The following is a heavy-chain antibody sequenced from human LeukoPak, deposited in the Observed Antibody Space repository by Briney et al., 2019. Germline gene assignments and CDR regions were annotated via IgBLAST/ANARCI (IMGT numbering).Heavy chain of an antibody. J-gene: IGHJ4*02. D-gene: IGHD3-3*01. Sequence: SVKVSCKASGGTFSSYAISWVRQAPGQGLEWMGGIIPIFGTANYAQKFQGRVTITTDESTSTAYMELSSLRSEDTAVYYCAKPVWSGEPDPDYWGQGILVTVSS. CDR2: IIPIFGTA. V-gene: IGHV1-69*05. CDR1: GGTFSSYA. CDR3: AKPVWSGEPDPDY.